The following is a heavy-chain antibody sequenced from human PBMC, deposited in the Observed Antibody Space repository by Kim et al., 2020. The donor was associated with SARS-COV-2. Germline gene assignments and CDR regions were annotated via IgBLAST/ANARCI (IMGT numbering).Heavy chain of an antibody. Sequence: ASVKVSCKASGYIFTTYFVHWVRQAPGQGLDWMGILNPGGGSTTYAQKFQGRVTMTRDTSTSTVFMELSSLRPEDTAVYYCARVSVKYSTSSPIDYWGQGTLVTVSS. CDR2: LNPGGGST. D-gene: IGHD6-6*01. J-gene: IGHJ4*02. CDR1: GYIFTTYF. V-gene: IGHV1-46*01. CDR3: ARVSVKYSTSSPIDY.